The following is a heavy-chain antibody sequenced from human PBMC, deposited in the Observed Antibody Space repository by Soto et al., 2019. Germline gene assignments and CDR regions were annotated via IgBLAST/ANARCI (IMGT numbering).Heavy chain of an antibody. D-gene: IGHD6-19*01. CDR3: AKDTIAVAPTFDY. Sequence: QVQLVESGGGVVQPGRSLRLSCAGSGFTFSSYGMHWGRQAPGKGLEWVAVISYDGSNKYYADSVKGRFTISRDNSKNTLYLQMNSLRAEDTAVYYCAKDTIAVAPTFDYWGQGTLVTVSS. J-gene: IGHJ4*02. CDR1: GFTFSSYG. CDR2: ISYDGSNK. V-gene: IGHV3-30*18.